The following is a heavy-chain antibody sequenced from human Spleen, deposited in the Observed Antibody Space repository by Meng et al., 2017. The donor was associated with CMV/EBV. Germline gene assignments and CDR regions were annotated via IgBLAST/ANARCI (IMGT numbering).Heavy chain of an antibody. CDR3: ASLGGTGVGAPSYWFDP. Sequence: GSIRSSNGWSWVRQPPGKGLEWIGEIYPSGSTNYNTSLKSRVTISVDKSKTQFSLKLSSVTAADTAVYYCASLGGTGVGAPSYWFDPWGHGTLVTVSS. V-gene: IGHV4-4*02. J-gene: IGHJ5*02. CDR1: GSIRSSNG. D-gene: IGHD1-26*01. CDR2: IYPSGST.